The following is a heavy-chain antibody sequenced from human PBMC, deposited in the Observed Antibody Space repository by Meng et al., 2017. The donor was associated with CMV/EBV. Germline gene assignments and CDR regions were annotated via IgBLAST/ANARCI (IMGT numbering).Heavy chain of an antibody. D-gene: IGHD3-3*01. CDR3: TRDMATYHYDFWSGYYRYYYYGMDV. Sequence: GESLKIPCTTSGFTFGDYALSWVRQAPGRGLEWVGFIRSKAYGVTTEYAASVKGRFTISRDDYKSIAYLQMNSLKTEDTAVYYCTRDMATYHYDFWSGYYRYYYYGMDVWGQGTTVTVSS. J-gene: IGHJ6*02. CDR2: IRSKAYGVTT. CDR1: GFTFGDYA. V-gene: IGHV3-49*04.